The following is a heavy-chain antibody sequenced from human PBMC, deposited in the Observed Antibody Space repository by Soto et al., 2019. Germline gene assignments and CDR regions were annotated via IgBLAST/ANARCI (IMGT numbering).Heavy chain of an antibody. J-gene: IGHJ4*02. V-gene: IGHV3-11*01. Sequence: VGSLRLSCAASGFTFSDYYMSWIRQAPGKGLEWVSYISSSGSTIYYADSVKGRFTISRDNAKNSLYLQMNSLRAEDTAVYYCARAYYDFWSGYYTFDYWGQRTLVTVSS. CDR3: ARAYYDFWSGYYTFDY. D-gene: IGHD3-3*01. CDR2: ISSSGSTI. CDR1: GFTFSDYY.